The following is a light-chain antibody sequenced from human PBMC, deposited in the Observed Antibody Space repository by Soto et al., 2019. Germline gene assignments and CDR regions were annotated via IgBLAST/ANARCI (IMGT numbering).Light chain of an antibody. CDR1: QSVSNNY. Sequence: EIVLTQSPGTLSLSPGERATLSCRASQSVSNNYLAWYQQKPGQAPRLVIYGASSRATGIPDRFSASGSGTDFTLTISRLEPEDFAVYYCQQYISSPLKFGQGTKVDIK. CDR2: GAS. CDR3: QQYISSPLK. V-gene: IGKV3-20*01. J-gene: IGKJ1*01.